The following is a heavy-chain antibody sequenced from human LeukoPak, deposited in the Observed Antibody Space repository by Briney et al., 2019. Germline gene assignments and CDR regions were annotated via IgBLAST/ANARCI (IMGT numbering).Heavy chain of an antibody. D-gene: IGHD1-14*01. J-gene: IGHJ3*02. Sequence: SETLSLTCTVSGGSISSYYWSWIRQPPGKGLEWIGYIYYSGSTNYNPSLKSRDTISVDTSKNQFSLKLSSVTAADTAVYYCARRRTLGAFDIWGQGTMVTVSS. CDR1: GGSISSYY. CDR3: ARRRTLGAFDI. V-gene: IGHV4-59*08. CDR2: IYYSGST.